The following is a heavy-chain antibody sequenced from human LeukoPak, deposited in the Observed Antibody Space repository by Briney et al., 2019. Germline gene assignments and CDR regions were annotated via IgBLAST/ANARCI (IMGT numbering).Heavy chain of an antibody. CDR1: GFSFSNFA. CDR2: ISGSSGST. J-gene: IGHJ6*02. Sequence: PGGSLRLSCAASGFSFSNFAMTWVRQAPGKGLEWVSVISGSSGSTYYADSVKGRFTISRDNSKNTLYLQMNSLRAEDTAVYYCAKVQGFDWSRHYYGMDVWGQGTTVTVSS. D-gene: IGHD3-9*01. CDR3: AKVQGFDWSRHYYGMDV. V-gene: IGHV3-23*01.